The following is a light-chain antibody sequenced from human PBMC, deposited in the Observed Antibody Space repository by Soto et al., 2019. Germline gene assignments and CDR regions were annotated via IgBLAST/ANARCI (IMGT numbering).Light chain of an antibody. Sequence: DIQMTQSPSTLSESVGDRVTITCRASQSISNWLAWYQQKPRKAPKLLIYKASSLESGVPSRFSGSGSGTEFTLTISSLQPDDFATYYCQQYSTYLYTFGQGTKLEIK. CDR1: QSISNW. V-gene: IGKV1-5*03. J-gene: IGKJ2*01. CDR3: QQYSTYLYT. CDR2: KAS.